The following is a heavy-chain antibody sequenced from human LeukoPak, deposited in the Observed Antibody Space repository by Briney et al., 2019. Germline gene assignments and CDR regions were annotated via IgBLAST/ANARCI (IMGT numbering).Heavy chain of an antibody. CDR3: ARDSYYDSSGRNWFDP. D-gene: IGHD3-22*01. CDR2: ISAYNGNT. Sequence: GASVKVSCKASGYTFTGYYMHWVRQAPGQGLEWMGWISAYNGNTNYAQKLQGRVTMTTDTSTSTAYMELRSLRSDDTAVYYCARDSYYDSSGRNWFDPWGQGTLVTVSS. J-gene: IGHJ5*02. CDR1: GYTFTGYY. V-gene: IGHV1-18*04.